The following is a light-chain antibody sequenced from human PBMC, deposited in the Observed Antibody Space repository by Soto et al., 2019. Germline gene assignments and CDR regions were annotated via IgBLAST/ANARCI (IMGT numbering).Light chain of an antibody. CDR2: GAS. CDR1: QSVSSSY. J-gene: IGKJ4*01. CDR3: QQYGSSLGVT. Sequence: LTQSPGTLSLFPGERATLSCRASQSVSSSYLAWYQQKPGQAPRLLIYGASSRATGIPDRFSGSGSGTDFTLTISRLEPEDFAVYYCQQYGSSLGVTFGGGTKVEIK. V-gene: IGKV3-20*01.